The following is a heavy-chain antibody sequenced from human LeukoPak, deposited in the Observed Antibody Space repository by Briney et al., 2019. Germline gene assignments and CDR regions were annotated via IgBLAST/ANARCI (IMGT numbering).Heavy chain of an antibody. V-gene: IGHV4-34*01. Sequence: SETLSLTCAVYGGSFSGYYWSWIRQPPGKGLEWIGEINHSGSTNYNPSLKSRVTISVDTCKNQFSLKLSSVTAADTAVYYCARGRSTMVRGVRNWFDPWGQGTLVTVSS. J-gene: IGHJ5*02. D-gene: IGHD3-10*01. CDR3: ARGRSTMVRGVRNWFDP. CDR1: GGSFSGYY. CDR2: INHSGST.